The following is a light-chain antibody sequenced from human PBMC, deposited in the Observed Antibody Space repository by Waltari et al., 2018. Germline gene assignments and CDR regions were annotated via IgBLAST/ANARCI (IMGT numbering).Light chain of an antibody. V-gene: IGKV4-1*01. J-gene: IGKJ2*03. CDR2: WAS. CDR1: QRVLHNYNNKNY. CDR3: QQYYSTPTS. Sequence: DIVMTQPPASLSVYLGRRAHLSSKSRQRVLHNYNNKNYLAWYQQKAGQAPKLLIYWASPREFGVPDRFSGSGSGTDFTLTISSLQAEDVAVYYCQQYYSTPTSFGQGTKMQIK.